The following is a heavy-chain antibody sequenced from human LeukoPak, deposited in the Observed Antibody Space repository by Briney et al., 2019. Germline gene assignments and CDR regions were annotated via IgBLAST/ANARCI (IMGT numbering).Heavy chain of an antibody. V-gene: IGHV3-49*03. Sequence: GRSLRLSCTASGFTFGDYAMSWFRQAPGKGLEWVGFIRSKAYGGTTEYAASVKGRFTISRDDSKSIAYLQMNSLKTEDTAVYYCTSSGRPGYSSSWYWFDPWGQGTLVTVSS. CDR1: GFTFGDYA. CDR2: IRSKAYGGTT. J-gene: IGHJ5*02. D-gene: IGHD6-13*01. CDR3: TSSGRPGYSSSWYWFDP.